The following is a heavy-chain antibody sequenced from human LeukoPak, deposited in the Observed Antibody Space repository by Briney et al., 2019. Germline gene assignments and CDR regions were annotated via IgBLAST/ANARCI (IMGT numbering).Heavy chain of an antibody. J-gene: IGHJ4*02. Sequence: GGSLRLSCAASGFTFGDTWMSWVRQVPGQGLEWVANIKQDGSEKFYVASVKGRFTISRDNGKSSLYLQMNSLRAEDTALYYCATSYDMGWLIGYWGQGTLVTVSS. CDR2: IKQDGSEK. CDR3: ATSYDMGWLIGY. D-gene: IGHD3/OR15-3a*01. CDR1: GFTFGDTW. V-gene: IGHV3-7*03.